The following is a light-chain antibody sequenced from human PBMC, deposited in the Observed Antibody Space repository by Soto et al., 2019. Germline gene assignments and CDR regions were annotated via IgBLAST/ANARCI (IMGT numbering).Light chain of an antibody. CDR3: QHYNSYSEA. CDR2: KAS. Sequence: DIQMTQSPSTLSGSVGDRVTITCRASQTISSWLAWYQQKTGKAPKLLIYKASTLKSGVPSRFSGSGSGTEFTLTISSLQHDDFATYNSQHYNSYSEAFGQGTKVELK. CDR1: QTISSW. V-gene: IGKV1-5*03. J-gene: IGKJ1*01.